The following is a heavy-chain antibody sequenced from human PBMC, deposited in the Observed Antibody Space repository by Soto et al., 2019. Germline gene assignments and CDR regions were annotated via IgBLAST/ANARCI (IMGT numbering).Heavy chain of an antibody. J-gene: IGHJ4*02. D-gene: IGHD2-2*01. V-gene: IGHV3-53*01. Sequence: EVQLVESGGGLIQPGGSLRLSCAASGFTVSSNYMSWVRQAPGKGLDWVSIIYSGGSTYYEDSVKGRFSISRDNYENKLYLQMNSLRAEDTAVYYCASSPWYAGGFDYWGQGALVTVSS. CDR2: IYSGGST. CDR3: ASSPWYAGGFDY. CDR1: GFTVSSNY.